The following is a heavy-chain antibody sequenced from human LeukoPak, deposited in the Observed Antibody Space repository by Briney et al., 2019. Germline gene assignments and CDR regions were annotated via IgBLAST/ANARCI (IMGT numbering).Heavy chain of an antibody. V-gene: IGHV4-61*02. CDR3: ARGTQVRRSGIDY. Sequence: SETLSLTCSVCGGSISSGFYYWTWIRQPAGKGLEWIGRISTSGNTIYNPSLKSRVTISVDTSKNQFSPNVRSVTAADTAVYYCARGTQVRRSGIDYWGQGILVTVSS. D-gene: IGHD1-26*01. CDR1: GGSISSGFYY. J-gene: IGHJ4*02. CDR2: ISTSGNT.